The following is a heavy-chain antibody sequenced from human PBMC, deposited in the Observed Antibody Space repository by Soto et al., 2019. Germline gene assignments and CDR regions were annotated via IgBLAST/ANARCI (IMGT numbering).Heavy chain of an antibody. CDR1: GGTFSSYA. CDR3: AREGSNYDSTISPFDY. Sequence: ASVKVSCKASGGTFSSYAISCVRQAPGQGLEWMGGIIPIFGTANYAQKFQGRVTITADESTSTAYMELSSLRSEDTAVYYCAREGSNYDSTISPFDYWGQGTLVTVSS. J-gene: IGHJ4*02. CDR2: IIPIFGTA. V-gene: IGHV1-69*13. D-gene: IGHD3-22*01.